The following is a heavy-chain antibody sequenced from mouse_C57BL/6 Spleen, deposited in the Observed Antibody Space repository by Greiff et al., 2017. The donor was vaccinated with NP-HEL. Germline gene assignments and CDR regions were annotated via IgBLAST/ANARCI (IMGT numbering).Heavy chain of an antibody. J-gene: IGHJ2*01. V-gene: IGHV1-81*01. CDR2: IYPRSGNT. CDR1: GYTFTSYG. Sequence: VQLVESGAELARPGASVKLSCKASGYTFTSYGISWVKQSTGQGLEWIGEIYPRSGNTYYNEKFKGKATLTADKSSSTAYMELRSLTSEDSAVYFCARSEATVVPFDYWGQGTTLTVSS. D-gene: IGHD1-1*01. CDR3: ARSEATVVPFDY.